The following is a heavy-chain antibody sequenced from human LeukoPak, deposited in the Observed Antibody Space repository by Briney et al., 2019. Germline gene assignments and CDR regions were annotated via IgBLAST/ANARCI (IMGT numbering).Heavy chain of an antibody. V-gene: IGHV1-8*01. Sequence: ASVKVSCKASGYTFTSYDINWVRQATGQGLEWMGWMNPISGNTGHAQKFQGRVTMTRDTSISTAYMELSRLRSDDTAVYYCASWYYYDSSGYYYGRIKNAFDIWGQGTMVTVSS. D-gene: IGHD3-22*01. CDR1: GYTFTSYD. J-gene: IGHJ3*02. CDR2: MNPISGNT. CDR3: ASWYYYDSSGYYYGRIKNAFDI.